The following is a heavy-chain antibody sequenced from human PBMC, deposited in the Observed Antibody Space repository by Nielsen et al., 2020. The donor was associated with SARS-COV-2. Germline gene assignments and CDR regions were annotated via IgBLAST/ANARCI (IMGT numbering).Heavy chain of an antibody. CDR1: GGSFSGYY. CDR2: IYYSGAT. J-gene: IGHJ4*02. CDR3: ARVHIRSSWYLSRYYFDY. V-gene: IGHV4-59*01. Sequence: SETLSLTCAVYGGSFSGYYWSWIRQPPGKGLEYIGYIYYSGATNYNPSLKSRVTISVDTSKNQFSLKLSSVTAADTAVYYCARVHIRSSWYLSRYYFDYWGQGNLVTVSS. D-gene: IGHD6-13*01.